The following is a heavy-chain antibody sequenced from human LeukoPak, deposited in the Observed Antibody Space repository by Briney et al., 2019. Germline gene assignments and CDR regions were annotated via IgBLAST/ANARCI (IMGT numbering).Heavy chain of an antibody. Sequence: SETLSLTCTVSGGSISSYYWSWIRQPPGKGLEWIGYIYYGGSTNYNPSLKSRVTISVDTSKNQFSLKLSSVTAADTAVYYCARDYDDSSGYYTLHYLDYWGQGTLVTVSS. V-gene: IGHV4-59*01. CDR3: ARDYDDSSGYYTLHYLDY. CDR1: GGSISSYY. J-gene: IGHJ4*02. CDR2: IYYGGST. D-gene: IGHD3-22*01.